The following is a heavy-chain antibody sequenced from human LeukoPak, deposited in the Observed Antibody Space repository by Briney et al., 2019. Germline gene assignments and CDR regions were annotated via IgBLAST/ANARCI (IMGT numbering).Heavy chain of an antibody. CDR3: ARVDWGYYFDY. Sequence: PSETLSLTCTVSGGSISSGGYYWSWIRQHPGKGLEWIGYIYYSGSTYYNPSLKSRVTISVDTSKNQFSLKLSSVTAADTAVYYCARVDWGYYFDYWGQGTLVTVSS. J-gene: IGHJ4*02. CDR1: GGSISSGGYY. V-gene: IGHV4-31*03. CDR2: IYYSGST. D-gene: IGHD3-16*01.